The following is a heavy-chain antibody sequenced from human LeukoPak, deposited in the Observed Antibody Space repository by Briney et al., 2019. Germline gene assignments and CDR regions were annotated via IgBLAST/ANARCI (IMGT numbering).Heavy chain of an antibody. CDR2: INHSGRT. CDR3: ARDVVVVPAAIHYGMDL. CDR1: GGSFSDYF. J-gene: IGHJ6*02. D-gene: IGHD2-2*01. Sequence: PSETLSLTCAVYGGSFSDYFWGWIRQPPGKGLEWIGEINHSGRTYYNPSLKSRVTISVDTSKNQFSLNLRSVTAADTAVYYCARDVVVVPAAIHYGMDLWGQGTTVTVSS. V-gene: IGHV4-34*01.